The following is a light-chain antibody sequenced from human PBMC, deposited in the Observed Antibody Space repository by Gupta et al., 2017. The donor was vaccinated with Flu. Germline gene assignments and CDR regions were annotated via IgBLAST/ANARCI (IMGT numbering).Light chain of an antibody. J-gene: IGKJ5*01. CDR3: QQSYSSLIT. Sequence: DIQMTQSPSSLSASVGDRVTITCRASQSITYYLNWYQQKPGRAPKLLIHAASSLQSGVPSRFSGSGSGTDFTLTINSLQPEDSATYYCQQSYSSLITFGQGTXLEIK. CDR2: AAS. V-gene: IGKV1-39*01. CDR1: QSITYY.